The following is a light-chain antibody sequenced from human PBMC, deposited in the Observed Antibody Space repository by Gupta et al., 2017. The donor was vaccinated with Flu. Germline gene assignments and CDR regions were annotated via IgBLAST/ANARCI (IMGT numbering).Light chain of an antibody. J-gene: IGKJ1*01. CDR1: QSISSW. CDR3: QQYSTYST. CDR2: KTS. V-gene: IGKV1-5*03. Sequence: VGDRVTITGRASQSISSWLAWYQQKSGKAPKLLIYKTSSLESGVPSRFSGSGSGTEFTLTISSLQPDDFATYYCQQYSTYSTFGQGTKLEIK.